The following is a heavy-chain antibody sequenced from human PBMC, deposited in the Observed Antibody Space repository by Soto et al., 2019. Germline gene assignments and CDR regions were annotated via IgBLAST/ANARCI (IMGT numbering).Heavy chain of an antibody. CDR1: GGTFSSYA. V-gene: IGHV1-69*13. CDR3: ARDSRITRIVVVPSAFDI. CDR2: IIPIFGTA. J-gene: IGHJ4*02. D-gene: IGHD3-22*01. Sequence: SVQVSCKASGGTFSSYAISWVRQAPGQALEWMGGIIPIFGTANYAQKFQGRVTITADESTSTAYMQLSSLRSEDTAVYYCARDSRITRIVVVPSAFDIWGQGILVTVSS.